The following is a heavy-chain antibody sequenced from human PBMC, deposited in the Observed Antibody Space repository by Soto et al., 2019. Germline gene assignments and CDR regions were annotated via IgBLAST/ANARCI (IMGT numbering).Heavy chain of an antibody. V-gene: IGHV4-30-4*01. CDR3: ARAPDFDY. Sequence: PSVMLSLTCTVAGGSISSGDYYRSWIRQPPGKGLEWIGYIYYSGSTYYNPSLKSRVTISVDTSKNQFSLKLSSVTAADTAVYYCARAPDFDYSGQGTLVTVSS. CDR2: IYYSGST. CDR1: GGSISSGDYY. J-gene: IGHJ4*02.